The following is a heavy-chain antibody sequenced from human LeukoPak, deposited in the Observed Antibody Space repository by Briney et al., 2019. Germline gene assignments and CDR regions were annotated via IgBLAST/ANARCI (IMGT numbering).Heavy chain of an antibody. CDR3: ARIPVAGLTQIKNWFDP. CDR1: GDSITRSGYY. J-gene: IGHJ5*02. V-gene: IGHV4-39*01. CDR2: FYYSGST. D-gene: IGHD6-19*01. Sequence: SDTLSLTCTVSGDSITRSGYYWAWIRQPPGKGLEWIGCFYYSGSTYYSPSLQSRVTISVDKSKDQFSLKLRSITAADTAVYYCARIPVAGLTQIKNWFDPGGQGTLVTVSS.